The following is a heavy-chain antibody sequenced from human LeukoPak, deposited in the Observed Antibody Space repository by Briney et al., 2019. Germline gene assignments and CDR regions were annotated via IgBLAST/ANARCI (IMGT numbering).Heavy chain of an antibody. CDR3: APLGFYDSSGYYYGERPS. CDR2: INSDGSST. D-gene: IGHD3-22*01. CDR1: GFTFSSYW. V-gene: IGHV3-74*01. Sequence: GGSLRLSCAASGFTFSSYWMHWVRQAPGKGLVWVSRINSDGSSTSYADSVKGRFTISRDNAKNTLYLQMNSLRAEDTAVYYCAPLGFYDSSGYYYGERPSWGQGTLVTVSS. J-gene: IGHJ5*02.